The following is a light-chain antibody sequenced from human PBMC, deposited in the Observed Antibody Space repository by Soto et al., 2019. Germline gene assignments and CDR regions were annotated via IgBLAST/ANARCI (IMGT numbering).Light chain of an antibody. CDR1: QSVSSGY. J-gene: IGKJ2*01. Sequence: EIVLTQSPGTLSLSPGERATHSCRASQSVSSGYLAWYQHKPGQAPRLLIYGASSRATGIPDRFSGSGSGTDFTLTISRLEPEDFAVYYCQQYGSSPHTFGQGTKLEIK. V-gene: IGKV3-20*01. CDR2: GAS. CDR3: QQYGSSPHT.